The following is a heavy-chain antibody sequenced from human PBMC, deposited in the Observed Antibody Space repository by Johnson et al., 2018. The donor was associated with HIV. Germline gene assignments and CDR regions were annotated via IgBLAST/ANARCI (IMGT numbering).Heavy chain of an antibody. V-gene: IGHV3-23*04. J-gene: IGHJ3*02. Sequence: VQLVESGGGLVQPGGSLRLSCAVSGFTFSIYAMSWVRQAPGKGLEWVSTISASGGSTYYADSVKGRFTISRDNSKDTLYVQMNSLRGEDPAVYYCAKDKTVGATHDFACEIWGQGRMVAVSS. CDR3: AKDKTVGATHDFACEI. CDR1: GFTFSIYA. D-gene: IGHD1-26*01. CDR2: ISASGGST.